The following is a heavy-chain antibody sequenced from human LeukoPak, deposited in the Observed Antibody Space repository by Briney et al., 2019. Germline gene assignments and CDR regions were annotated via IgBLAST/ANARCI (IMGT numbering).Heavy chain of an antibody. J-gene: IGHJ6*02. CDR1: GGSFSGYY. CDR2: INHSGST. Sequence: PSQTLSLTCALYGGSFSGYYSSWVRQQPGKGLEWIGEINHSGSTNYNPSLKSRVSISVDTSKSQFSLKLSSVTAADTAVYYCARVDGRFGARVYYYYGMDVGGQGSTVTV. CDR3: ARVDGRFGARVYYYYGMDV. V-gene: IGHV4-34*01. D-gene: IGHD3-10*01.